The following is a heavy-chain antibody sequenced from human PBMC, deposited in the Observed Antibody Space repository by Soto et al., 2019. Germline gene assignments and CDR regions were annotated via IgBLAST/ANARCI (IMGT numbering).Heavy chain of an antibody. Sequence: EVQLVESGGGLVKPGGSLRLSCAASGFTFSSYSMNWVRQAPGKGLEWVSSISSSSSYIYYADSVKGRFTISRDKAKNSLYLQMNSLRAEDTAVYYCARDRGNYYGSGSYSDYWGQGTLVTVSS. J-gene: IGHJ4*02. V-gene: IGHV3-21*01. CDR3: ARDRGNYYGSGSYSDY. D-gene: IGHD3-10*01. CDR2: ISSSSSYI. CDR1: GFTFSSYS.